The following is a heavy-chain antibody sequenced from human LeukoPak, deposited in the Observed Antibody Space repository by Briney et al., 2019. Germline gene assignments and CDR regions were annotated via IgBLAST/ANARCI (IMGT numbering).Heavy chain of an antibody. D-gene: IGHD2-8*01. Sequence: GGSLRLSCAASGFTFSSFVMNWVRQAPGKGLQWVPSISGSAGSTNYADSVKGRLTISRDNSKNTLYLQMNSLRAEDTAVYYCAKDLNGLHAIDYWGQGTLVTVSS. CDR1: GFTFSSFV. CDR2: ISGSAGST. J-gene: IGHJ4*02. V-gene: IGHV3-23*01. CDR3: AKDLNGLHAIDY.